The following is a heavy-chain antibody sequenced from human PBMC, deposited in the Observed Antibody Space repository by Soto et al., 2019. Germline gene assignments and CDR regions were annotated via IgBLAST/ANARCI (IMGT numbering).Heavy chain of an antibody. CDR2: IRSKVDGETK. CDR3: SSGITVIRGVQH. Sequence: DVQLVESGGGLVKPGGSLTLSCAASGFVFRNAWLSWARRAPGKGLEWLGRIRSKVDGETKEYAAPVKGRFSISRDDSKDTVYLQMNGLKIDDTAVYYCSSGITVIRGVQHWGQGTLVTVSS. J-gene: IGHJ4*02. CDR1: GFVFRNAW. V-gene: IGHV3-15*01. D-gene: IGHD3-10*01.